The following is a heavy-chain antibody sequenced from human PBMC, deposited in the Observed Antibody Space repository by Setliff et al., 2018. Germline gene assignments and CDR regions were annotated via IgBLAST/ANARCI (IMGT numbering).Heavy chain of an antibody. Sequence: SLKISCAASGYTFSNYEMNWVRQAPGKGLEWVSYINSGGSLIYYADSVKGRFTISRDNAKSSLYLQMNSLRAEDTAVYYCARDLIRGAPNWFDPWGQGTLVTVSS. CDR1: GYTFSNYE. D-gene: IGHD3-10*01. J-gene: IGHJ5*02. CDR3: ARDLIRGAPNWFDP. V-gene: IGHV3-48*03. CDR2: INSGGSLI.